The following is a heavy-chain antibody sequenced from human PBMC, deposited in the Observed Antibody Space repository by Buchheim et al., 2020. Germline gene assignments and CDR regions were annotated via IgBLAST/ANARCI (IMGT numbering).Heavy chain of an antibody. CDR2: IYSDGNTT. V-gene: IGHV3-74*01. J-gene: IGHJ4*02. Sequence: EVQLVESGGGLVQPGGSLKLSCAASGFTFSRYWMHWVRQAPGKGLVWVSRIYSDGNTTTYADSVKGRFTISSDNAKNTLYLQMSSLRVEDTAVYYCAREGPSSSGWYPSLDYWGQGT. CDR1: GFTFSRYW. CDR3: AREGPSSSGWYPSLDY. D-gene: IGHD6-19*01.